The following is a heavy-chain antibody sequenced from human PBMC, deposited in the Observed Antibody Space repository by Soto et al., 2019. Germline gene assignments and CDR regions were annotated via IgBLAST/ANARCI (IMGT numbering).Heavy chain of an antibody. D-gene: IGHD6-13*01. CDR1: GFNFSTYA. Sequence: GGSLRLSCSASGFNFSTYAMHWVRQAPGKGLEYLAAISSNGGRTYYADSVKGRFTISRDNSKNTLYIQMSSLRTEDTAFYYCVKDSRYSSNYYNWFDPWGQGTLVTVSS. CDR2: ISSNGGRT. J-gene: IGHJ5*02. CDR3: VKDSRYSSNYYNWFDP. V-gene: IGHV3-64D*08.